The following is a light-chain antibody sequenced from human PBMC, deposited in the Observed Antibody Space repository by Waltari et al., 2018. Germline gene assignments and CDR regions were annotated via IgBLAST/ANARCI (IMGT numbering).Light chain of an antibody. V-gene: IGKV3-20*01. CDR3: QKYESLPAT. J-gene: IGKJ1*01. Sequence: EIVLTPSPGTLSLSPGERATLSCRASQSIGIYLAWYQQRPGQAPRLLMYHASSRATGIPDRFSGSGSGTDFSLTISRLDPEDFAVYYCQKYESLPATFGQGTKVEIK. CDR2: HAS. CDR1: QSIGIY.